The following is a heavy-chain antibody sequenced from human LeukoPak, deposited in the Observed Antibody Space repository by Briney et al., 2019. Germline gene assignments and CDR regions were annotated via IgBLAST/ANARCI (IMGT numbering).Heavy chain of an antibody. D-gene: IGHD6-6*01. J-gene: IGHJ4*02. CDR2: ISGSGGST. Sequence: PGGPLRLSCAASGFTFSSYAMGWVRQAPGKGLEWVSAISGSGGSTYYADSVKGRFTISRDNSKNTLYLQINSLRAEDTAVYYCAKDKFGGSSSYFDYWGQGTLVIVSS. V-gene: IGHV3-23*01. CDR3: AKDKFGGSSSYFDY. CDR1: GFTFSSYA.